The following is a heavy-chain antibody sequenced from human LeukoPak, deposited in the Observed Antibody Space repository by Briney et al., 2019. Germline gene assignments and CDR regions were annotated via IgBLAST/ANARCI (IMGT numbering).Heavy chain of an antibody. Sequence: SETLSLTCAVSGGSISSGGYSWSWIRQPPGKGLEWIGYIYYSGSTNYNPSLKSRVTISVDTSKNQFSLKLSSVTAADTAVYYCARDSGFGSGWYYFDYWGQGTLVTVSS. CDR3: ARDSGFGSGWYYFDY. V-gene: IGHV4-61*08. CDR1: GGSISSGGYS. D-gene: IGHD6-19*01. CDR2: IYYSGST. J-gene: IGHJ4*02.